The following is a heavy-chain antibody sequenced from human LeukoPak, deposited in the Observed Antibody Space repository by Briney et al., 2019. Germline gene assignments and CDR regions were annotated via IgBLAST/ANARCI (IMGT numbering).Heavy chain of an antibody. CDR3: ARMRYSSGWYYFDY. D-gene: IGHD6-19*01. V-gene: IGHV1-18*01. CDR1: GYTFTSYG. CDR2: ISAYNGNT. J-gene: IGHJ4*02. Sequence: ASVKVSCKASGYTFTSYGISWVRQAPGQGLEWMGWISAYNGNTNYAQKLQGRVTMTTDTSTSTAYMELRSLRSEDTAVYYCARMRYSSGWYYFDYWGQGTLVTVSS.